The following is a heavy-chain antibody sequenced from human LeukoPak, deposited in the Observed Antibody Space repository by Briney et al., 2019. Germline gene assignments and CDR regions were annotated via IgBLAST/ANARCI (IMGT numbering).Heavy chain of an antibody. V-gene: IGHV4-39*07. D-gene: IGHD3-22*01. CDR2: INHSGSP. J-gene: IGHJ4*02. CDR3: ARPQDYYDSSVYYYPY. Sequence: SETLSLTCTVSGGSISSGPYYWGWIRQPPGKGLEWIGEINHSGSPNYNPSLKSRVTISVDTSKNQFSLKLSSLTAADTAVYYCARPQDYYDSSVYYYPYWGQGTRVTVSS. CDR1: GGSISSGPYY.